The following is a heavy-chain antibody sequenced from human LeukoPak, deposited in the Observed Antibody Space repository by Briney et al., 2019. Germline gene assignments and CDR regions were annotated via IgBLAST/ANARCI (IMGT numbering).Heavy chain of an antibody. Sequence: GGPLRLSCAASGFTFSSYSMNWVRQAPGKGLEWVSSISSSSSYIYYADSVKGRFTISRDNAKNSLYLQMNSLRAEDTDVYYCARDLDVDIVATIEGGYYFDYWGQGTLVTVSS. CDR1: GFTFSSYS. D-gene: IGHD5-12*01. CDR3: ARDLDVDIVATIEGGYYFDY. CDR2: ISSSSSYI. V-gene: IGHV3-21*01. J-gene: IGHJ4*02.